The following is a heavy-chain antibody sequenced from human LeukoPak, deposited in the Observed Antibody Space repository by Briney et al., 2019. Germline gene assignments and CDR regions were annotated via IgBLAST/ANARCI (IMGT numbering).Heavy chain of an antibody. D-gene: IGHD3-10*01. V-gene: IGHV1-8*01. CDR2: MNPNSGNT. J-gene: IGHJ5*02. CDR3: ARGSTNYYGSGSYYPPSNWFDP. Sequence: ASVKVSCKASGYTFTSYDINWVRQATGQGLEWMGWMNPNSGNTGYAQKFQGRVTMTRITSISTAYMELSSLRSEDTAVYYCARGSTNYYGSGSYYPPSNWFDPWGQGALVTVSS. CDR1: GYTFTSYD.